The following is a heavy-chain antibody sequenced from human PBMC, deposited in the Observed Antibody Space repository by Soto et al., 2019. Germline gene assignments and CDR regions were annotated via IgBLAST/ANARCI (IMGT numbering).Heavy chain of an antibody. CDR2: IWYDGTGQ. Sequence: QVQLVESGGGLVQPGRSLRLSCVVSGFTFSNYGMHWVRQAPGKGLEWVADIWYDGTGQRYAGSVQGRFTISRDNSKNTLYLQINIRRVEDTSVYYCAKDEVSREYYGPSLDVWGQGTTVTVSS. CDR1: GFTFSNYG. D-gene: IGHD4-17*01. J-gene: IGHJ6*02. CDR3: AKDEVSREYYGPSLDV. V-gene: IGHV3-33*03.